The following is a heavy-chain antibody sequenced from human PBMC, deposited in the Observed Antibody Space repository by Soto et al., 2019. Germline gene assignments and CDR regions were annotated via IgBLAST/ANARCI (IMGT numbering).Heavy chain of an antibody. V-gene: IGHV3-23*01. CDR2: ISGGGDAT. D-gene: IGHD7-27*01. Sequence: EVQLLESGGGLVQPGGSLRISCAASGFTFGNYAFSWVRQAPGKGLELVSVISGGGDATYYPDSVKGRFTTSRDNSKNTVYLQMNSLRAEDTAVYYCAKKSLGSITLPALYYFDYWGQGTLVTVSS. J-gene: IGHJ4*02. CDR3: AKKSLGSITLPALYYFDY. CDR1: GFTFGNYA.